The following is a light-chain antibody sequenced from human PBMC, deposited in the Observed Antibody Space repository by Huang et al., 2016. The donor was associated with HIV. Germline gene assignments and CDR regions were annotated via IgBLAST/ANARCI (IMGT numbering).Light chain of an antibody. CDR2: DAS. Sequence: EIVLTQSPATLSLSPGERATLSCRASQSVSSYLAWYQQKPGQAPRLLIYDASNRAAGSPAGFSGSGAGTDFTLTISSLEPEDFAVYYCQQRSNWPPITFGPGTKVDIK. CDR1: QSVSSY. CDR3: QQRSNWPPIT. J-gene: IGKJ3*01. V-gene: IGKV3-11*01.